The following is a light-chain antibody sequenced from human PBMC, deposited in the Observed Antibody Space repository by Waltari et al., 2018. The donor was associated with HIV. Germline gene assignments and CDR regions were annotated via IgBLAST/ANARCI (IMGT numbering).Light chain of an antibody. CDR1: SPNIGRNY. Sequence: QSVLTQPPSASGTPGQRVTLSCSGSSPNIGRNYVSWYQQLPGTAPKLLIYRNTQRPSGVPDRFSGSKSGTSASLAISGLRSEDAADYYCAAWDDSLWVFGGGTKLTVL. CDR2: RNT. V-gene: IGLV1-47*01. J-gene: IGLJ3*02. CDR3: AAWDDSLWV.